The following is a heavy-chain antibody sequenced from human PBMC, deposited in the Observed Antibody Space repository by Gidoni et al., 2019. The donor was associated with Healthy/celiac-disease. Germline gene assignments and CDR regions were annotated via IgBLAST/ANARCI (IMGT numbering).Heavy chain of an antibody. CDR3: ARQDYDILTGTVYYYYYMDV. Sequence: EVQLVESGGGLVQPGGSLRLSCAASGFTFSSYWMSWVRQAPGKGLEWVDNIKQDGSEKYYVDSVKGRFTISRDNAKNSLYLQMNSLRAEDTAVYYCARQDYDILTGTVYYYYYMDVWGKGTTVTVSS. V-gene: IGHV3-7*01. CDR1: GFTFSSYW. CDR2: IKQDGSEK. D-gene: IGHD3-9*01. J-gene: IGHJ6*03.